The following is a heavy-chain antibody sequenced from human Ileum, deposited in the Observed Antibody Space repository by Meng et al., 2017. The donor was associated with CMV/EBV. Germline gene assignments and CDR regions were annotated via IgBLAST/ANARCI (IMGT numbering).Heavy chain of an antibody. CDR1: GFTFSSNW. V-gene: IGHV3-7*04. D-gene: IGHD1-26*01. Sequence: GESLKISCAASGFTFSSNWMSWVRQAPGKGLEWVANIKQDGSERNYVNSVTGRFTISRDNAKNSLYLPMNSLRADDTAVYYCVRVNSGTYYTHYYYGMDVWGQGTTVTVSS. CDR2: IKQDGSER. CDR3: VRVNSGTYYTHYYYGMDV. J-gene: IGHJ6*02.